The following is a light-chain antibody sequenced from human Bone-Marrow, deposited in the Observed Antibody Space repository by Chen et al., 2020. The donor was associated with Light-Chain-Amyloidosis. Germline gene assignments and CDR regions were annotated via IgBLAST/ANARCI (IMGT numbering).Light chain of an antibody. J-gene: IGLJ1*01. CDR1: SSDVGGDNH. Sequence: QCALTQHASVSGSPGQSFTISCTGTSSDVGGDNHVSWYQQHPDKAPKLMIYEVTNRPSWVPDRFSGSKSDNTASLTISGLQTEDEADYFCSSYTITNTLVFGSGTRVTVL. CDR3: SSYTITNTLV. CDR2: EVT. V-gene: IGLV2-14*01.